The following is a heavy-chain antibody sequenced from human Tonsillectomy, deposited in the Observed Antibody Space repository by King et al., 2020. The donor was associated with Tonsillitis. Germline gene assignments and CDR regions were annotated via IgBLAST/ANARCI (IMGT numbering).Heavy chain of an antibody. J-gene: IGHJ6*03. CDR2: INHSGST. Sequence: HVQLPQWGARLLKPSETLSLTCAVYGGSFSGYYWTWIRQPPGKGLEWIGEINHSGSTNYNPSLKSRVTISVDTSKSQFSLTLSSVTAADTAVYYCARGGGTIFGVIVADSYYYYMDVWGEGTTVTVSS. V-gene: IGHV4-34*01. CDR3: ARGGGTIFGVIVADSYYYYMDV. D-gene: IGHD3-3*01. CDR1: GGSFSGYY.